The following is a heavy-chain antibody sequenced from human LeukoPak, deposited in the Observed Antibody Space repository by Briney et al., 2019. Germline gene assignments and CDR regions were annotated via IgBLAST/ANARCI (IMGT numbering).Heavy chain of an antibody. J-gene: IGHJ4*02. CDR1: GFTFSSCS. V-gene: IGHV3-21*01. D-gene: IGHD3-3*01. CDR3: ARDGVLGVVQFDY. CDR2: ISSSSSYI. Sequence: PGGSLRLSCAASGFTFSSCSMNWVRQAPGKGLEWVSSISSSSSYIYYADSVKGRFTISRDNAKNSLYLQMNSLRAEDTAVYYCARDGVLGVVQFDYWGQGTLVTVSS.